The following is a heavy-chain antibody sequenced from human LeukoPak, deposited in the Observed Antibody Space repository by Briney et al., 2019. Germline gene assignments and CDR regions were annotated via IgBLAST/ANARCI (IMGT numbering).Heavy chain of an antibody. CDR3: ARDNGFCGDGGCYAWLDH. D-gene: IGHD6-19*01. CDR1: GFLFNDRG. V-gene: IGHV3-48*01. Sequence: GSLPLSFPASGFLFNDRGFNWVRPAPGKGLELVSFIVHDPNIKFYADSVKGRFAISRDNAKNLIYLELRSLRVEDTGVYYCARDNGFCGDGGCYAWLDHWGQGALVTVSS. CDR2: IVHDPNIK. J-gene: IGHJ4*02.